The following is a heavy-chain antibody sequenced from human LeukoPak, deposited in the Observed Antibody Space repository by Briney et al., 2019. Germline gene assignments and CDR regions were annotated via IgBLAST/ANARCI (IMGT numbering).Heavy chain of an antibody. CDR2: ISGSGGST. Sequence: GGSLRLSCAASGFTFSSYAMSRVRQAPGKGLEWVSAISGSGGSTYYADSVKGRFTIPRDNSKNTLYLQMNSLRAEDTAVYYCAKDATEYSSGWYRYWYFDLWGRGTLVTVSS. J-gene: IGHJ2*01. CDR1: GFTFSSYA. D-gene: IGHD6-19*01. V-gene: IGHV3-23*01. CDR3: AKDATEYSSGWYRYWYFDL.